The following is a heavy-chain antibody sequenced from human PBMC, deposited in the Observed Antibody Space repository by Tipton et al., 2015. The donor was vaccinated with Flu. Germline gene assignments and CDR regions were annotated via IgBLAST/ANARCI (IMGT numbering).Heavy chain of an antibody. D-gene: IGHD3/OR15-3a*01. V-gene: IGHV4-59*08. CDR3: ARYGMDWYRVSGDFQH. CDR1: GDSISSYY. J-gene: IGHJ1*01. Sequence: TLSLTCTVSGDSISSYYWSWIRQPPGEGLEWIGYMYYSGSTKYNPSLKSRVTISVDTSKNQFSLKLTSVTAADTAVYYCARYGMDWYRVSGDFQHWGQGTLVTVSS. CDR2: MYYSGST.